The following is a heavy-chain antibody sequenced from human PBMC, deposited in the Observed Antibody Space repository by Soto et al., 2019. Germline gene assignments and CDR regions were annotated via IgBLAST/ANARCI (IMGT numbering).Heavy chain of an antibody. CDR3: VKAQFVEGHYYGPSEFFF. D-gene: IGHD3-10*01. Sequence: PGGSLRLSCAASGFTFRSYDMPWVRQAPGKGLHWVAFMSYNGANENYADSVKGRFTVSRDNSKNTLYLQMNSLRSDDTAIYYCVKAQFVEGHYYGPSEFFFWGQGILVTVSS. V-gene: IGHV3-30*18. J-gene: IGHJ4*02. CDR2: MSYNGANE. CDR1: GFTFRSYD.